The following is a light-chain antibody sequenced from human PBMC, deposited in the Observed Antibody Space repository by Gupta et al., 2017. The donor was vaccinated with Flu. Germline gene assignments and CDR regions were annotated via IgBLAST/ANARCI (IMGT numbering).Light chain of an antibody. CDR3: LQSDSTPFT. Sequence: DIQMTQSTSSLSASVGDRVTITCRASQSISSYLNWYQQKPGKAPKLLIYAASSLQSGVPSRFSGSGSGTDFTLTISRLQPEDFAAYYCLQSDSTPFTFGRGTKVEIK. CDR2: AAS. CDR1: QSISSY. V-gene: IGKV1-39*01. J-gene: IGKJ3*01.